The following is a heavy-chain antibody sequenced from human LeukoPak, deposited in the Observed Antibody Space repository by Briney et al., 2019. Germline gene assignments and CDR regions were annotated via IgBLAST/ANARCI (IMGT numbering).Heavy chain of an antibody. CDR2: IRSKAYGGTT. Sequence: GGSLRLSCTASGFTFGDYAMSWVRQAPGKGLEWVGFIRSKAYGGTTEYAASVKGRFTISRDDSKSIAYLQMNSLKTEDTAVYYCTRGHYYGSTYDYWGQGTLVTASS. D-gene: IGHD3-10*01. J-gene: IGHJ4*02. CDR1: GFTFGDYA. V-gene: IGHV3-49*04. CDR3: TRGHYYGSTYDY.